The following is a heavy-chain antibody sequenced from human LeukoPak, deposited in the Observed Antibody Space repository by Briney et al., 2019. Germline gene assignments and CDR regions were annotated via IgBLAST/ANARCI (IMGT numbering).Heavy chain of an antibody. J-gene: IGHJ4*02. Sequence: SETLSLTCAVYGGSFSGYYWSWIRQPPGKGLEWIGEINHSGSTNYNPSLKSRVTISVDTSKNQFSLKLSSVTAADTAVYYCARRVSRGSYDYWGQGTLVTVSS. CDR1: GGSFSGYY. CDR3: ARRVSRGSYDY. D-gene: IGHD5-12*01. CDR2: INHSGST. V-gene: IGHV4-34*01.